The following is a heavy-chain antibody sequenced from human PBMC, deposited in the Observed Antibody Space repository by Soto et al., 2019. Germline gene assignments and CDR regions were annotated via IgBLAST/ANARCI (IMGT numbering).Heavy chain of an antibody. V-gene: IGHV5-51*01. CDR1: GYXFTGDW. CDR3: ARGVDGTIEPHYLDF. D-gene: IGHD1-7*01. Sequence: PXEXLKISCKSSGYXFTGDWVAWVRHVSGEGLELMGIRYPGDSDTRYSPSFRGQVTISAEKSVTTAYLQWISLKASDTAMYYCARGVDGTIEPHYLDFRG. CDR2: RYPGDSDT. J-gene: IGHJ6*01.